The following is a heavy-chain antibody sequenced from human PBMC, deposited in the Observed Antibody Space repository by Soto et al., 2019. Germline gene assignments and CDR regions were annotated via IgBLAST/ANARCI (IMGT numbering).Heavy chain of an antibody. D-gene: IGHD2-15*01. CDR2: MSRSSRYI. CDR1: GFTFNSYS. J-gene: IGHJ4*02. CDR3: ARDGGVAATLANYFDY. V-gene: IGHV3-21*01. Sequence: GGSLRLSCAASGFTFNSYSMNWVRQAPGKGLEWVSSMSRSSRYIYYADSVKGRFTISRDNARNSVYLQMNSLRAEDTAVYYCARDGGVAATLANYFDYWGQGTLVTVS.